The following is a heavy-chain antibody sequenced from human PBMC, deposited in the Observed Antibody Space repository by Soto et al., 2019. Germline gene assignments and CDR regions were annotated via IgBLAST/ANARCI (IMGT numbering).Heavy chain of an antibody. J-gene: IGHJ6*02. V-gene: IGHV3-48*03. Sequence: GGSLRLSCVASGFTFRSYEMNWVRQAPGKGLEWVSYISSSGSSISYPDSVKGRFTISRDNAKNSLYLQMNSLRAEDTAVYYCAIECCSSSSCSTRYGLDVWGQGTTVTVSS. CDR1: GFTFRSYE. CDR2: ISSSGSSI. CDR3: AIECCSSSSCSTRYGLDV. D-gene: IGHD2-2*01.